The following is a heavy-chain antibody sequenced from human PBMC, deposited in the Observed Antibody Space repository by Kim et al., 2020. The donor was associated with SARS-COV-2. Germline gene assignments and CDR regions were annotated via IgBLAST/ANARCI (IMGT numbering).Heavy chain of an antibody. Sequence: GGSLRLSCAASGFTFSSYSMNWVRQAPGKGLVWVSSIRSTSTYIYYADSVKGRFTISRDNAKNSLYLQMNSLRAEDTAVYYCARGSRSWSTESYFEYGG. J-gene: IGHJ4*03. D-gene: IGHD3-10*01. CDR1: GFTFSSYS. CDR2: IRSTSTYI. CDR3: ARGSRSWSTESYFEY. V-gene: IGHV3-21*01.